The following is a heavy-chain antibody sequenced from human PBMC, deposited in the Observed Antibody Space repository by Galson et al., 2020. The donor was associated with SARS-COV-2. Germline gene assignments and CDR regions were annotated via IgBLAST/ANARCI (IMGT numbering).Heavy chain of an antibody. D-gene: IGHD3-3*01. CDR1: GGSISSYY. Sequence: ETSETLSLTCTVSGGSISSYYWSWIRQPAGKGLEWIGRIYTSGSTNYNPSLKSRVTMSVDTSKNQFSLKLSSVTAADTAVYYCARDADYYDFCSGYHGGFWFDPWGQGTLVTVSS. J-gene: IGHJ5*02. CDR3: ARDADYYDFCSGYHGGFWFDP. CDR2: IYTSGST. V-gene: IGHV4-4*07.